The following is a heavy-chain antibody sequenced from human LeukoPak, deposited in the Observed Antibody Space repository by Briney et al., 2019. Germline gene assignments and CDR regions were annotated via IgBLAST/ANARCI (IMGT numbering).Heavy chain of an antibody. Sequence: GGSLRLSCAASGITFRSYGMHWVRQAPGKGQEWVAFISYDGSHKYYADSMKGRFSISRDNSKNTLYLQMNSLRADDTAVYYCAKGARGDTVTSIVGLNWFDPWGQGTLVTVSS. CDR1: GITFRSYG. J-gene: IGHJ5*02. CDR3: AKGARGDTVTSIVGLNWFDP. CDR2: ISYDGSHK. V-gene: IGHV3-30*18. D-gene: IGHD4-17*01.